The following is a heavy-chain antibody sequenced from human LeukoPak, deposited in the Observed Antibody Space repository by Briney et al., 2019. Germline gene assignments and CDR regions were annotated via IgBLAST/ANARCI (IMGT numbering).Heavy chain of an antibody. J-gene: IGHJ3*01. Sequence: HPGGSLRLSCAASGFTFSDYSMNWVRQAPGKGLEWISYISSSSSTIYYADSVKGRFTISRDNAKKSLYMQMNSLRAEDTAVYYCVRVGCAFDLWGQGTRVSVSS. CDR1: GFTFSDYS. CDR3: VRVGCAFDL. V-gene: IGHV3-48*01. CDR2: ISSSSSTI. D-gene: IGHD3-16*01.